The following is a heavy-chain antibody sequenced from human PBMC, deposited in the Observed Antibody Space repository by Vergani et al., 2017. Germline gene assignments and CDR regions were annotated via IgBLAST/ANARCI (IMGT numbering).Heavy chain of an antibody. CDR2: NYSGGST. D-gene: IGHD3-22*01. V-gene: IGHV3-66*01. CDR3: ARDLVDYYDSSGYEGAFDI. Sequence: EVQLVESGGGLVQPGGSLRLSCAASGFTVSSNYMSWVRQAPGKGLEWVSVNYSGGSTYYADSVKGRFTISRDNSKNTLYLQMNSLRAEDTAVYYCARDLVDYYDSSGYEGAFDIWGQGTMVTVSS. CDR1: GFTVSSNY. J-gene: IGHJ3*02.